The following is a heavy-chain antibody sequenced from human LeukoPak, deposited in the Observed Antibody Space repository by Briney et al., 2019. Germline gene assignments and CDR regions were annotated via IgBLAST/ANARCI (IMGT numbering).Heavy chain of an antibody. Sequence: QSGGSLRLSCAASGFTFSSYAMSWVRQAPGKGLEWVSAISGSGGSTYYADSVKGRFTISRDNSKNTLYLQMNSLRAEDTAVYYCAKDRNRYCSGGSCYPFDYWGQGTLITVSS. V-gene: IGHV3-23*01. CDR3: AKDRNRYCSGGSCYPFDY. J-gene: IGHJ4*02. CDR1: GFTFSSYA. D-gene: IGHD2-15*01. CDR2: ISGSGGST.